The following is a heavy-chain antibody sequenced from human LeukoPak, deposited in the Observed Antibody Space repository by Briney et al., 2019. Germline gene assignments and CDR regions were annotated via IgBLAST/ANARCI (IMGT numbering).Heavy chain of an antibody. CDR2: ISGYNGKT. V-gene: IGHV1-18*01. CDR1: AYTFNSYG. J-gene: IGHJ3*02. CDR3: ARGGGIAAAEPLFDI. Sequence: ASVKVSCKASAYTFNSYGISWVRQSPGQGLEWMGWISGYNGKTNYAQKFQGRVTMTEDTSTDTAYMELSSLRSEDTAVYYCARGGGIAAAEPLFDIWGQGTMVTVSS. D-gene: IGHD6-13*01.